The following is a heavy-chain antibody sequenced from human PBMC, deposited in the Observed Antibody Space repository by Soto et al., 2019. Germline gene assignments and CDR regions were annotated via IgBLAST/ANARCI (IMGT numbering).Heavy chain of an antibody. V-gene: IGHV1-18*01. CDR3: ARGRYGDY. CDR2: FSAHKGNT. CDR1: GNDFTPIG. J-gene: IGHJ4*02. Sequence: QVHLVQSGAEVKNPGAPVKVSSKVSGNDFTPIGITWVRKPPGKGLGGMAWFSAHKGNTNSAPKLQGRFTVTRDTSTSTDFIQLRSMRSDDTAVYYCARGRYGDYWGQGALVTDSS. D-gene: IGHD1-1*01.